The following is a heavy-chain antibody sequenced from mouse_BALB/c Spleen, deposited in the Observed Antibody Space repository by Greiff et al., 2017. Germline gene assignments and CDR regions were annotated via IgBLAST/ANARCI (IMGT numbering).Heavy chain of an antibody. CDR3: ARATGTGAY. V-gene: IGHV1-87*01. Sequence: QVQLQQSGAELARPGASVKLSCKASGYTFTSYWMQWVKQRPGQGLEWIGAIYPGDGDTRYTQKFKGKATLTADKSSSTAYMQLSSLASEDSAVYYCARATGTGAYWGQGTLVTVSA. CDR1: GYTFTSYW. CDR2: IYPGDGDT. J-gene: IGHJ3*01. D-gene: IGHD4-1*02.